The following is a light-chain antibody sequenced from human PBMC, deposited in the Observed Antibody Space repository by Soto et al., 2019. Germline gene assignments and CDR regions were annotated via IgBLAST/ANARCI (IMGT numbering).Light chain of an antibody. J-gene: IGKJ2*01. CDR1: RSLLHSDGYNY. Sequence: DVVMTQSPLSLPVTPAEPASISCRSSRSLLHSDGYNYVHWYLQKPGQSPQLLIYLTFNRASGVPDRFSGSGSGTDFTLRISCVEAEDVGVYYCMQALLTPHTFGQGTKLEIK. CDR2: LTF. CDR3: MQALLTPHT. V-gene: IGKV2-28*01.